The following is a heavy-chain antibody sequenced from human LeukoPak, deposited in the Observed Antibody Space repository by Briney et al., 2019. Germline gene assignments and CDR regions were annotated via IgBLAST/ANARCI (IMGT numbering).Heavy chain of an antibody. CDR3: AKGVYGSGSYREYFEQ. CDR2: SSASGDSP. V-gene: IGHV3-23*01. CDR1: GFTFNNYA. D-gene: IGHD3-10*01. Sequence: GGSLRLSCTASGFTFNNYAMSWVRQAPGKGPEWVSASSASGDSPYYADSVKGRFTISRDNSKNTLDLQMNSLRVEDTAVYYCAKGVYGSGSYREYFEQWGQGTLVTVSS. J-gene: IGHJ1*01.